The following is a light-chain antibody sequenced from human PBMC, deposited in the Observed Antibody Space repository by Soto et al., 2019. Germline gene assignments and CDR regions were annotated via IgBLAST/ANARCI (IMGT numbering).Light chain of an antibody. V-gene: IGKV3D-15*01. CDR1: QSVSSN. CDR3: QQYNNWPLT. J-gene: IGKJ5*01. Sequence: IVLTQSPATLSVSPGGRATLSFRASQSVSSNLAWHQQRPGQAPRLMIYGASTRATGVPARFSGGGSGTECTLTITSLQSEDFAVYWCQQYNNWPLTFGPGTRLEIK. CDR2: GAS.